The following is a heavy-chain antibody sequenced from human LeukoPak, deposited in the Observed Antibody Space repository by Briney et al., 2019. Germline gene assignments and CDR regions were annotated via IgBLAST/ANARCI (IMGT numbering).Heavy chain of an antibody. J-gene: IGHJ2*01. Sequence: PGGSLRLSVAASGLTFSTYWIHWVRQIPGKGLVWVSRIHRDGTTTHYADSVRGRFRVSGANAEDTLYLQMNSLRAEDTTVYYCASAQAAAGNWFIDRWGRGTLVTVYS. CDR1: GLTFSTYW. CDR3: ASAQAAAGNWFIDR. V-gene: IGHV3-74*01. D-gene: IGHD6-13*01. CDR2: IHRDGTTT.